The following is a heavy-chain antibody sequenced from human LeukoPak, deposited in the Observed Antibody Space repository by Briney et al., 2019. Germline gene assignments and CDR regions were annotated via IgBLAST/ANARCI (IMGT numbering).Heavy chain of an antibody. CDR1: GFTFSSYG. V-gene: IGHV3-23*01. D-gene: IGHD5-18*01. CDR3: AKDAFRGYSYGYRVSMVWFDQ. CDR2: ISSSGGST. Sequence: GGSLRLSCAASGFTFSSYGMSWVRQAPGKGLEWVSAISSSGGSTYYVDSVKGRFTISRDNSKNTLSLQMSSLRAEDTAVYFCAKDAFRGYSYGYRVSMVWFDQWGQGILVTVSS. J-gene: IGHJ5*02.